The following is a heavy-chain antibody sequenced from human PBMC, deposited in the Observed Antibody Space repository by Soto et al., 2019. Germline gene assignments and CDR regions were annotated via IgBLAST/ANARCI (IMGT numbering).Heavy chain of an antibody. CDR2: IYHTGST. Sequence: PSETLSLTCAVSGGSISSGGYSWSWIRQPPGKGLEWIGYIYHTGSTYYNPSLKSRVTLSVDRSQNQFSLKLSSVTAADTAVYYCTTEAYDNSGSLAFDIWGPGTLVTVSS. V-gene: IGHV4-30-2*01. D-gene: IGHD3-22*01. CDR3: TTEAYDNSGSLAFDI. CDR1: GGSISSGGYS. J-gene: IGHJ3*02.